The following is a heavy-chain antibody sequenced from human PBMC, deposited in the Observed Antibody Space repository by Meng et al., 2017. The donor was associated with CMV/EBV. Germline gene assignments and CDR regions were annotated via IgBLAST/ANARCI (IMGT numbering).Heavy chain of an antibody. CDR2: FDPEDGET. D-gene: IGHD6-13*01. CDR1: GYTLTELS. Sequence: ASVKVSCKVSGYTLTELSRHWVRQAPGKGLEWMGGFDPEDGETIYAQKFQGRVTMTRDTSTTTLYMELSSLGSEDTAFYYCARDPAAAGTGAYFDFWGQGTLVTVSS. CDR3: ARDPAAAGTGAYFDF. V-gene: IGHV1-24*01. J-gene: IGHJ4*02.